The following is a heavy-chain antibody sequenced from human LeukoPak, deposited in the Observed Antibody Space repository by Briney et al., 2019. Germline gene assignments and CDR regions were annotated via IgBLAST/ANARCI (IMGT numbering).Heavy chain of an antibody. CDR2: IYYSGST. Sequence: SETLSLTCTVSGGSISSYYWSWIRQPPGKGLEWIGYIYYSGSTNYNPSLKSRVTISVDTSKNQFSLKLSSVTAADTAVYYCARDRVGQQLVGRNYYYYYMDVWGKGTTVTIS. V-gene: IGHV4-59*01. CDR1: GGSISSYY. CDR3: ARDRVGQQLVGRNYYYYYMDV. J-gene: IGHJ6*03. D-gene: IGHD6-13*01.